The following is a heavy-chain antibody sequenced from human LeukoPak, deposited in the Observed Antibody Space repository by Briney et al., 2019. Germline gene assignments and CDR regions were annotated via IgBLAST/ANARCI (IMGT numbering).Heavy chain of an antibody. J-gene: IGHJ5*02. Sequence: GGSLRLSRAASGFTFRSYSLNWVRQAPGKGPGGVSSIISSSRYIYYADSVKGRFTISRDNAKNSLYLQMNSLRAEDTAVYYCARDRGYCLDPWGQGTLVTVSS. CDR3: ARDRGYCLDP. CDR2: IISSSRYI. CDR1: GFTFRSYS. D-gene: IGHD2-15*01. V-gene: IGHV3-21*01.